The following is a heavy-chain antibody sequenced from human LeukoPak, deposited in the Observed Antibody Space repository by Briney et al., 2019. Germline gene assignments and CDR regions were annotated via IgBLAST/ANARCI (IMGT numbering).Heavy chain of an antibody. CDR3: ARHSVSGWWFDY. D-gene: IGHD6-19*01. V-gene: IGHV4-34*01. CDR1: GGSFSGYY. J-gene: IGHJ5*01. Sequence: PSETLSLTCAVYGGSFSGYYWSWIRQPPGKGLEWIGEINHSGSTNYNPSLKSRVTISVDTSKNQFSLKLSSVTAADTAVYYCARHSVSGWWFDYWGQGTLVTVSS. CDR2: INHSGST.